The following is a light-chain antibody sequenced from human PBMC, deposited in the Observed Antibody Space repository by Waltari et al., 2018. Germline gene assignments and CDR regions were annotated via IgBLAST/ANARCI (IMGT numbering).Light chain of an antibody. CDR1: SSDVGRYTY. CDR3: CSYAGIYTWV. J-gene: IGLJ3*02. Sequence: QSALTQPRSVSGSPGQSVTISCTGTSSDVGRYTYVSWFQQYPGKAPKLMIYDVSERPSGVPDRFSGSKSGNTASLTISGLQAEDEADYYCCSYAGIYTWVFGGGTQLTVL. V-gene: IGLV2-11*01. CDR2: DVS.